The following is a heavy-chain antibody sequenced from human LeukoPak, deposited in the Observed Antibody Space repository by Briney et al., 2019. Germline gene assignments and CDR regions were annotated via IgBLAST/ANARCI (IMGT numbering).Heavy chain of an antibody. Sequence: GGSLRLSCAASGFTVSSNYMSWVRQAPGKGLEWVSVIYSGGSTYYADSVKGRFTISRDNSKNTLYLQMNSLRAEDTAVYYCARDYGDPGWYFDLWGRGTLVTVSS. CDR2: IYSGGST. D-gene: IGHD4-17*01. CDR3: ARDYGDPGWYFDL. J-gene: IGHJ2*01. V-gene: IGHV3-66*01. CDR1: GFTVSSNY.